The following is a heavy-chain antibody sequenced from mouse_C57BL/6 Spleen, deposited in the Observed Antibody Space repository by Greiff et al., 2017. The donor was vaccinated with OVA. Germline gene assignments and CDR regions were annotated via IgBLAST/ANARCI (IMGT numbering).Heavy chain of an antibody. D-gene: IGHD2-4*01. CDR3: ARGDYDYDAAGDAMDY. V-gene: IGHV5-17*01. J-gene: IGHJ4*01. Sequence: EVKLVESGGGLVKPGGSLKLSCAASGFTFSDYGMHWVRQAPEKGLEWVAYISSGSSTIYYADTVKGRFTISRDNAKNTLFLQMTSLRSEDTAMYYCARGDYDYDAAGDAMDYWGQGTSVTVSS. CDR1: GFTFSDYG. CDR2: ISSGSSTI.